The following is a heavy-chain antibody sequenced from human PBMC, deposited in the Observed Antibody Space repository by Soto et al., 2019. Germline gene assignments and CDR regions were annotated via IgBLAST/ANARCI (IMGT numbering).Heavy chain of an antibody. CDR3: ARDYYYGSGSYYHPNWFDP. CDR2: IYYSGST. J-gene: IGHJ5*02. CDR1: GGSISSYY. D-gene: IGHD3-10*01. Sequence: SETLSLTCTVSGGSISSYYWSWIRQPPGKGLEWIGYIYYSGSTNYNPSLKSRVTISVDTSKNQFSLKLSSVTAADTAVYYCARDYYYGSGSYYHPNWFDPWGQGTLVTSPQ. V-gene: IGHV4-59*01.